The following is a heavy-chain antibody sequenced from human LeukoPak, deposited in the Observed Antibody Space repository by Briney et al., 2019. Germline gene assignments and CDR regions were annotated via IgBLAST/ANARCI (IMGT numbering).Heavy chain of an antibody. CDR3: AREYDGSGYYFDY. J-gene: IGHJ4*02. D-gene: IGHD3-22*01. CDR2: IVPIFGTT. CDR1: GGTFSSYA. V-gene: IGHV1-69*13. Sequence: SVKVSCKASGGTFSSYAISWVRQAPGQGLEWMGGIVPIFGTTNYARNFQGRVTIAADESTSTAYMELSSLRSEDTAVYYCAREYDGSGYYFDYWGQGTLVTVSS.